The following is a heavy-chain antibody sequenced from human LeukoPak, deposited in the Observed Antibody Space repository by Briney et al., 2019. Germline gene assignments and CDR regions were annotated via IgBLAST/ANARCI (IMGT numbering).Heavy chain of an antibody. CDR3: AKAHTSSWFLSDY. Sequence: PGRSLRLSCAASGFIFSSYGMQWVRQVPGKGLEWVAVISSDGSNKHYAESVKGRFTISRDKSKSTLYLQMDSLRAEDTAVYYCAKAHTSSWFLSDYWGQGTLVAVSS. J-gene: IGHJ4*02. D-gene: IGHD6-13*01. CDR1: GFIFSSYG. CDR2: ISSDGSNK. V-gene: IGHV3-30*18.